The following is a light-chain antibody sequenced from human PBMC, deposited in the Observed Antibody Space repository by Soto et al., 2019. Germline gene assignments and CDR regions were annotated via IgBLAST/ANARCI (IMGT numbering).Light chain of an antibody. J-gene: IGLJ2*01. CDR2: DVS. Sequence: QSALTQPPSASGSPGQSVTISCTGTSSDIGAYNYVSWYQQHPGKAPRLMIYDVSKRPPGVPDRFSGSKSGYTASLTVSGLQPGDEADYYCTSFAGSNDLGVFGGGTKVTVL. CDR1: SSDIGAYNY. CDR3: TSFAGSNDLGV. V-gene: IGLV2-8*01.